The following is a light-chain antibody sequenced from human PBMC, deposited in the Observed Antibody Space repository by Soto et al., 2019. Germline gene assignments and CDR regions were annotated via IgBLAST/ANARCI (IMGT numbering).Light chain of an antibody. J-gene: IGKJ2*01. CDR2: LTF. CDR1: RSLLHSDGYNY. V-gene: IGKV2-28*01. CDR3: MQALLTPHT. Sequence: DVVMTQSPLSLPVTPAEPASISCRSSRSLLHSDGYNYVHWYLQKPGQSPQLLIYLTFNRASGVPDRFSGSGSGTDFTLRISSVEAEDVGVYYCMQALLTPHTFGQGTKLEIK.